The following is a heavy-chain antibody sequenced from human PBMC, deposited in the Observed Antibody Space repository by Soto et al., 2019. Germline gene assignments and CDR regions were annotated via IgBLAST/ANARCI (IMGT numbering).Heavy chain of an antibody. D-gene: IGHD3-10*01. CDR1: GGSISSGGYY. CDR2: INYSGRT. V-gene: IGHV4-31*03. Sequence: SETLSLTCTVSGGSISSGGYYWSWIRQHPGKGLEWIGHINYSGRTYYNSSLKSRVSISVDTSKNQFSLKLSSVTAADTAIYYCARDYNRRPVGWFDPWGQGTLVTVS. CDR3: ARDYNRRPVGWFDP. J-gene: IGHJ5*02.